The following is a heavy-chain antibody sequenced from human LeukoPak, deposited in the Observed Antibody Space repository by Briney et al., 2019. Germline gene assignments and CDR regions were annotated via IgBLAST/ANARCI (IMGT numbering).Heavy chain of an antibody. V-gene: IGHV5-10-1*01. D-gene: IGHD2-2*01. CDR3: ARRNEYCSSTSCYLRAFDY. J-gene: IGHJ4*02. CDR1: GCGFTSYW. Sequence: GGALKISCKGSGCGFTSYWISWGRQMPGKGLEWMGRIDRSDSYTNYSPSFQGHVTISADKSISTAYLQWSSLKASDTAMYYCARRNEYCSSTSCYLRAFDYWGQGTLVTVSS. CDR2: IDRSDSYT.